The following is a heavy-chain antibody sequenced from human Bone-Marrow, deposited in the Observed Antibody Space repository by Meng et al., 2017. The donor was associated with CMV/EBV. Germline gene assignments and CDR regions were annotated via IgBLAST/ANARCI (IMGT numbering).Heavy chain of an antibody. CDR2: IVSDGSAESET. CDR3: ARSTPSRTDFWV. J-gene: IGHJ4*02. CDR1: AFTFSSYW. V-gene: IGHV3-74*01. Sequence: GESLKICWGTAAFTFSSYWMHWVRQPPGKGLVWVARIVSDGSAESETRYADSVQGRFTISRDNAKNALYLQMNSLRDDNTAVYYCARSTPSRTDFWVWGQGALVTVYS. D-gene: IGHD3/OR15-3a*01.